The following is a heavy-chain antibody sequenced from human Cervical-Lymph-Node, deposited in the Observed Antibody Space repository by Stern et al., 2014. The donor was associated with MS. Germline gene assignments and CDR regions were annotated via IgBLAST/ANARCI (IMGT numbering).Heavy chain of an antibody. J-gene: IGHJ4*02. Sequence: EMQLEESGAELIRPGESLKISCKGSGFKFSIYWIAWVRQMPGKGLEWMGIINPGDAETKDNPYFQHQVTTSTEQSTSHVYRQRSSLNASDTAMYFCARQTTAWASDVWGQGTLVTVSS. V-gene: IGHV5-51*01. CDR1: GFKFSIYW. CDR3: ARQTTAWASDV. D-gene: IGHD1-14*01. CDR2: INPGDAET.